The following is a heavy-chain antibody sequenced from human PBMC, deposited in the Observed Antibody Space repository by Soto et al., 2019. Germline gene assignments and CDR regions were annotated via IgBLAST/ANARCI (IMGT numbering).Heavy chain of an antibody. D-gene: IGHD3-10*01. CDR1: GYTFTSYA. J-gene: IGHJ6*03. CDR2: INAGNGNT. CDR3: MVRTLDYYYYYMDV. V-gene: IGHV1-3*01. Sequence: GASVKVSCKASGYTFTSYAMHWVRQAPGQRLEWMGWINAGNGNTKYSQKFQGRVTITRDTSASTAYMELSSLRSEDTVVYYCMVRTLDYYYYYMDVWGKGTTVTVSS.